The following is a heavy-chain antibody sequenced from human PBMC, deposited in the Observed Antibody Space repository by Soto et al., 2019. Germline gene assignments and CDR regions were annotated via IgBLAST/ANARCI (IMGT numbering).Heavy chain of an antibody. D-gene: IGHD3-22*01. V-gene: IGHV3-21*01. J-gene: IGHJ4*02. CDR2: ITSSSNYI. Sequence: GSLRLSCAASGFTFSTYSMIWVRQPPGKGLEWVSSITSSSNYIYYADSVKGRFTISRDNAKNSLYLQMNSLRADDTAVYYCARGEYYYDTSGYPYWGQGTLVTVSS. CDR3: ARGEYYYDTSGYPY. CDR1: GFTFSTYS.